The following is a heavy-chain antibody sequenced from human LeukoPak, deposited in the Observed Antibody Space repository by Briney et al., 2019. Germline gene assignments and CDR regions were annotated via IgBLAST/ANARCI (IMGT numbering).Heavy chain of an antibody. Sequence: ETGGSLRLSCAASGFTFSSYAMSWVRQAPGKGLEWVSAISGSGGSTYYADSVKGRFTISRDNSKNTLYLQMNSLRAEDTAVYYCAKVTMVRGVTEYFQHWGQGTLVTVSS. J-gene: IGHJ1*01. D-gene: IGHD3-10*01. CDR1: GFTFSSYA. CDR3: AKVTMVRGVTEYFQH. V-gene: IGHV3-23*01. CDR2: ISGSGGST.